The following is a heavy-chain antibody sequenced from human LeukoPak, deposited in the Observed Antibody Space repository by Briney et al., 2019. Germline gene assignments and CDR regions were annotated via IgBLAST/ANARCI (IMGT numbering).Heavy chain of an antibody. D-gene: IGHD3-22*01. Sequence: SETLSLTCAVYGGSFSGYYWSWIRQPPGKGLEWIGEINHSGSTNYNPSLKSRVTISVDTSKNQFSLKLSSVTAADTAVYYCARATTGEYYYESSGYYIDYWGQGTLVTVSS. CDR3: ARATTGEYYYESSGYYIDY. J-gene: IGHJ4*02. CDR1: GGSFSGYY. CDR2: INHSGST. V-gene: IGHV4-34*01.